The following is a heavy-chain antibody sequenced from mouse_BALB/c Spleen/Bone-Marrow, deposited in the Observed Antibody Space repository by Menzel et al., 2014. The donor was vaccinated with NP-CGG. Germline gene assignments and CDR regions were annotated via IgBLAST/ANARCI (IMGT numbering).Heavy chain of an antibody. CDR3: ARERTAY. J-gene: IGHJ3*01. V-gene: IGHV1-18*01. CDR1: GYTFTDYT. Sequence: VQLQQSGPELLKPGASVKISCKTSGYTFTDYTLHWVKQSHGKSLEWIGGVNPNIGGTNYNQKFKGKATLTLEKSSSTAYMELRSLTSEDSAVYYGARERTAYWGQGTLVTVSA. CDR2: VNPNIGGT.